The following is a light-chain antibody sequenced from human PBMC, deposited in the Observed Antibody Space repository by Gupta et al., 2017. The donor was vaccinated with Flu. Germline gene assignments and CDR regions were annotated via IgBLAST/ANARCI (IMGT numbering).Light chain of an antibody. V-gene: IGKV1-5*03. CDR1: QTIDSW. J-gene: IGKJ1*01. Sequence: DIQLTQSPSTLSASVGDRVTITCRASQTIDSWLAWYQKKPGKAPKSLIYKASSLETGVPSRFSGSGSGTEFSLTISSLQPDDFATYYCQQYRSPPWTFGQGTKVEIK. CDR2: KAS. CDR3: QQYRSPPWT.